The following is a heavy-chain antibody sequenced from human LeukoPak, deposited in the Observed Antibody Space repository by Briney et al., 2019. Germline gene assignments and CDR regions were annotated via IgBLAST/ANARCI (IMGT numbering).Heavy chain of an antibody. V-gene: IGHV1-18*01. D-gene: IGHD6-6*01. CDR3: ARGLSCSSHYYYYYYMDV. CDR2: ISAYNGNT. CDR1: GYTFTSYG. J-gene: IGHJ6*03. Sequence: ASVKVSCKASGYTFTSYGISWVRQAPGQGLEWMGWISAYNGNTNYAQKLQGRVTMTTDTSTSTAYMELRSLRSDDTAVYYCARGLSCSSHYYYYYYMDVWGKGTTVTVSS.